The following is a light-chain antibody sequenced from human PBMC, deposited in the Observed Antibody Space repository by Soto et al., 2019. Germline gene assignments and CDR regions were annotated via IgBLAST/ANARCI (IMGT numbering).Light chain of an antibody. CDR3: QQYNDSFPYT. J-gene: IGKJ2*01. Sequence: DIQLTQSPSTLSASIGDRVTITCRASQSISTWLAWYQQKPGTAPKLLIYKASTLEGGVPSRFSGSRSGTEFTLTVSSLQPDDFATYYCQQYNDSFPYTFGQGP. CDR2: KAS. V-gene: IGKV1-5*03. CDR1: QSISTW.